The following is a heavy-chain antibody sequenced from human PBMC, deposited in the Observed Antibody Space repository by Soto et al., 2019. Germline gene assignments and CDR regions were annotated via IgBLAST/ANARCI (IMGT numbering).Heavy chain of an antibody. CDR3: ATFTLGLLEWLPHYGMDV. V-gene: IGHV1-24*01. CDR2: FDPEDGET. J-gene: IGHJ6*02. D-gene: IGHD3-3*01. Sequence: ASVKVSCKVSGYTLTELSMHWVRQAPGKGLEWMGGFDPEDGETIYAQKFQGRVTMTEDTSTDTAYMELSSLRSEDTAVYYCATFTLGLLEWLPHYGMDVWGQGTTVTVSS. CDR1: GYTLTELS.